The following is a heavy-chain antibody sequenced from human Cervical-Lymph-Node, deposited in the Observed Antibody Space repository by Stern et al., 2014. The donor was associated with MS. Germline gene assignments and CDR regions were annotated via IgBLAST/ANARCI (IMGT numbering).Heavy chain of an antibody. CDR1: GDSISSYTHY. CDR3: AKHACTGAACPFDL. V-gene: IGHV4-39*01. CDR2: VYYSGAT. Sequence: VQLVESGPGLVKPSETLSLTCAVSGDSISSYTHYWAWIRQPPGKGLEWIGSVYYSGATYYNPSLKSRVTISVDTSKNPFPLGLNSVTAADTAVYYCAKHACTGAACPFDLWGQGTLVTVSS. D-gene: IGHD2-8*02. J-gene: IGHJ4*02.